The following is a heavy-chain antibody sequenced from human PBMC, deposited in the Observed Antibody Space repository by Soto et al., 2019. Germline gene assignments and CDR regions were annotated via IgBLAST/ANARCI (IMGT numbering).Heavy chain of an antibody. CDR1: GFTFSSYG. Sequence: GSLRLSCAASGFTFSSYGMHWVRQAPGKGLEWVAVISYDGSNKYYADSVKGRFTISRDNSKNTLYLQMNSLRAEDTAVYYCAKDLSYSCFDYWGQGTLVTVSS. D-gene: IGHD3-10*01. J-gene: IGHJ4*02. CDR2: ISYDGSNK. V-gene: IGHV3-30*18. CDR3: AKDLSYSCFDY.